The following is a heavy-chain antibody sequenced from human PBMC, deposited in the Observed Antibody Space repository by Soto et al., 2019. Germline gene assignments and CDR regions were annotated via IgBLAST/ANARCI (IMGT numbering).Heavy chain of an antibody. V-gene: IGHV4-34*01. D-gene: IGHD3-10*01. CDR2: INHSGST. CDR3: ARAAPMVRGVTNYYYYGMDV. Sequence: SETLSLTCAVSGGSFSGYYWSWIRQPPGKGLEWIGEINHSGSTNYNPSLKSRVTISVDTSKNQFSLKLSSVTAADTAVYYCARAAPMVRGVTNYYYYGMDVWGQGTTGTVSS. J-gene: IGHJ6*02. CDR1: GGSFSGYY.